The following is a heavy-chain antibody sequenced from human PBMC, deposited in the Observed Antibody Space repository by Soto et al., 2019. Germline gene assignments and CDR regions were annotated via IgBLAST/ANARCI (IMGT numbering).Heavy chain of an antibody. CDR3: ARAYCSNPELFDP. Sequence: EVQLVESGGGLIQPGGSLRLSCAASGFTVSSDYMSWVRQAPGKGLEWVSVIYPGGSTYYADSVKGRFTFSRDNSKNTLYLQMNSLRAEDTAVYYCARAYCSNPELFDPWGQGTLVTVSS. V-gene: IGHV3-53*01. CDR1: GFTVSSDY. CDR2: IYPGGST. D-gene: IGHD2-8*01. J-gene: IGHJ5*02.